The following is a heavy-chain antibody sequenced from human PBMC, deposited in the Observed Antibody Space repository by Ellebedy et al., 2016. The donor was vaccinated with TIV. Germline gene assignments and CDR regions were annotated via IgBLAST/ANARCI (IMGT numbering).Heavy chain of an antibody. CDR2: GSGGGSKI. D-gene: IGHD4-17*01. J-gene: IGHJ4*02. CDR3: ARDENYGAEVIDY. CDR1: GFTFSDYS. Sequence: GESLKISCAASGFTFSDYSMSWVRPAPGKGLEWVSYGSGGGSKIKYADSVRGRFTISRNSAKNSLYLQVNSLRDEDTAVYYCARDENYGAEVIDYWGQGTLVTVSS. V-gene: IGHV3-48*02.